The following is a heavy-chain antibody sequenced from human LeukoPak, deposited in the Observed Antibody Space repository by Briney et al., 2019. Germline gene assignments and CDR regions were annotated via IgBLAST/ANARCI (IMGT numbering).Heavy chain of an antibody. CDR3: ARAPLYSGSYGN. J-gene: IGHJ4*02. V-gene: IGHV4-39*01. CDR2: IYYSGST. CDR1: GGSISSSSYY. Sequence: PSETLSLTCTVSGGSISSSSYYWGWIRQPPGKGLEWIGSIYYSGSTYYNPSLKSRVTISVDTSKNQFSLKLSSVTAADTAVYYCARAPLYSGSYGNWGQGTLVTVSS. D-gene: IGHD1-26*01.